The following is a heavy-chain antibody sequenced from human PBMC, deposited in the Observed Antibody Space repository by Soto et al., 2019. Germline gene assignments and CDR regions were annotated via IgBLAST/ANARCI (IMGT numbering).Heavy chain of an antibody. CDR3: ARAFGVVIIGVSGAFDI. CDR2: IIPIFGTA. V-gene: IGHV1-69*06. J-gene: IGHJ3*02. CDR1: GYTFSSYA. Sequence: SVKVSCKASGYTFSSYAISWVRQAPGQGLEWMGGIIPIFGTANYAQKFQGRVTITADKSTSTAYMELSSLRSEDTAVYYCARAFGVVIIGVSGAFDIWGQGTMVTVSS. D-gene: IGHD3-3*01.